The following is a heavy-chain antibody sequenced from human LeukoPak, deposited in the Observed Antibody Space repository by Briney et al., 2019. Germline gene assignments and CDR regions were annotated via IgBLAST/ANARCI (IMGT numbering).Heavy chain of an antibody. CDR2: IYYSGST. CDR3: ARAWDYCSGGSCYPDRYYYYYYMDV. CDR1: GGSMSSYY. J-gene: IGHJ6*03. Sequence: SETLSLTCTVSGGSMSSYYWSWIRQPPGKGLEWIGYIYYSGSTNYNPSLKSRVTISVDTSKNQFSLKLSSVTAADTAVYYCARAWDYCSGGSCYPDRYYYYYYMDVWGKGTTVTVSS. V-gene: IGHV4-59*01. D-gene: IGHD2-15*01.